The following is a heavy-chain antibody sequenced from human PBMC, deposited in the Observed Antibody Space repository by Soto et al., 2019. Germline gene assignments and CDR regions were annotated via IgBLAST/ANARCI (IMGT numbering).Heavy chain of an antibody. J-gene: IGHJ4*02. CDR3: ARSIVVVTALDY. CDR2: INAGNGNT. Sequence: ASVKVSCKASGYTFTSYAMHWVRQAPGQRLEWMGWINAGNGNTKYSQKIQGRVNINRDTSASTAYMELSSLRSEDTAVYYCARSIVVVTALDYWGQGTLVTVSS. D-gene: IGHD2-21*02. V-gene: IGHV1-3*01. CDR1: GYTFTSYA.